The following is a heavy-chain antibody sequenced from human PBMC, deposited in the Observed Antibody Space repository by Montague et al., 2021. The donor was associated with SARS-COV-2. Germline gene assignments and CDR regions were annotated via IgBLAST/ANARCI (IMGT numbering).Heavy chain of an antibody. Sequence: CAISGDSVSSNIATWNWIRQSPSRGLEWLGRTYYRSKWYNDYAESVKSRITIDPDTSKHQFSLHLNPVTAADTAAYYCARVTTKRTRYGSGSYRGFDAFDIWGQGTMVTVSS. V-gene: IGHV6-1*01. CDR3: ARVTTKRTRYGSGSYRGFDAFDI. CDR1: GDSVSSNIAT. D-gene: IGHD3-10*01. J-gene: IGHJ3*02. CDR2: TYYRSKWYN.